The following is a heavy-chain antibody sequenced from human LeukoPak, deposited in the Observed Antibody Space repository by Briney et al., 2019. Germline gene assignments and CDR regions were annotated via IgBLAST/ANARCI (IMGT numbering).Heavy chain of an antibody. CDR2: IYYSGST. CDR3: ARAVGSIAVAGTLFDI. CDR1: GGSISNNSHY. V-gene: IGHV4-39*07. J-gene: IGHJ3*02. Sequence: SETLFLTCTVSGGSISNNSHYWGWIRQSPGKGLEWIGNIYYSGSTYYNPSLKSRVTISVDRSKNQFSLKLSSVTAADTAVYYCARAVGSIAVAGTLFDIWGQGTMVTVSS. D-gene: IGHD6-19*01.